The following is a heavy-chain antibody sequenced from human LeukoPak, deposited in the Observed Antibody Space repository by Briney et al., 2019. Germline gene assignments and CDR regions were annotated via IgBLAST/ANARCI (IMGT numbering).Heavy chain of an antibody. J-gene: IGHJ3*02. D-gene: IGHD1-26*01. CDR3: GKNRYSGSLSPFDI. CDR1: KFAFSSYA. Sequence: QPGGSLRLSCAASKFAFSSYAMSWVRQAPGKGLEWDSAISGGGGNTYYADSVKGRFTISRDNSKNTLYLQMNSLRAEDTAVYYCGKNRYSGSLSPFDIWGQGTMVTVSS. V-gene: IGHV3-23*01. CDR2: ISGGGGNT.